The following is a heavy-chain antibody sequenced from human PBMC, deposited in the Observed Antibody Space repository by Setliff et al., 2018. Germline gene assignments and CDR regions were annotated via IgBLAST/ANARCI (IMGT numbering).Heavy chain of an antibody. D-gene: IGHD4-4*01. CDR1: GGTFSRYA. CDR2: IIPIFGTT. J-gene: IGHJ4*02. CDR3: ARGDYSNPCDY. V-gene: IGHV1-69*05. Sequence: GASVKVSCKASGGTFSRYAINWVRQAPGQGLEWMGGIIPIFGTTNYAEKFQGRVTMTRDTSTSTVYMELSSLRSEDTAVYYCARGDYSNPCDYWGQGTLVTVSS.